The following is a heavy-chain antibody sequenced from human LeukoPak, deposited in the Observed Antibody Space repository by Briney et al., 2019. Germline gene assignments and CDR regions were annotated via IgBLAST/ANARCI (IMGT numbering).Heavy chain of an antibody. CDR2: VHLDGRT. Sequence: PSETLSLTCGVSGGSISSTNWWTWVRQPPGKGLEWIGEVHLDGRTNYNPSLESRLTMSVDVSENQVSLKLTSVTAADTAVYYCAREGGFYRPLDYSGQGTLVTVSS. CDR3: AREGGFYRPLDY. V-gene: IGHV4-4*02. J-gene: IGHJ4*02. CDR1: GGSISSTNW. D-gene: IGHD3-3*01.